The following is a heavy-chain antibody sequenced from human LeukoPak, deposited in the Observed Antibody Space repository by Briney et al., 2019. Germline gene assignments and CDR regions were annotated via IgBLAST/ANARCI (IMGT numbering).Heavy chain of an antibody. CDR1: GFTFSNYA. CDR2: ISGNGGGTGGNT. J-gene: IGHJ3*02. Sequence: GGSLRLSCAASGFTFSNYAMSWVRQAPGKGLEWVSNISGNGGGTGGNTYYADSVKGRFTISRDNSKNTLYPQMNSLRAEDTAVYYCAKGIVVVVAMNAFDIWGQGTMVTVSS. D-gene: IGHD2-15*01. V-gene: IGHV3-23*01. CDR3: AKGIVVVVAMNAFDI.